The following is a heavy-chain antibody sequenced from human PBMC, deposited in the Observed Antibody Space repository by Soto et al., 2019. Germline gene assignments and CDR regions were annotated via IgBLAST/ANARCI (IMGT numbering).Heavy chain of an antibody. Sequence: QLQLQESGPGLVKPSETLSLTCTVSGGSISSSSYYWGWIRQPPGKGLEWIGSIYYSGSTYYNPSLKSRVTISVDTSKNQFSLKLSSVTAADTAVYYCARSPPGTAKVIVAYWGQGTLVTVSS. V-gene: IGHV4-39*01. CDR2: IYYSGST. CDR3: ARSPPGTAKVIVAY. CDR1: GGSISSSSYY. D-gene: IGHD5-18*01. J-gene: IGHJ4*02.